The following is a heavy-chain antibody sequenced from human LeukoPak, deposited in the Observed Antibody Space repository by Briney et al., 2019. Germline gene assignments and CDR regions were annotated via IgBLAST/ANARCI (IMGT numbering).Heavy chain of an antibody. D-gene: IGHD3-16*01. V-gene: IGHV3-23*01. Sequence: GGSLRLSCAASGFTFSSYAMGWVRQAPGKGLEWVSAISGSGGSTYYTDSVKGRFTISRDNSKNTLYLQMNSLRAEDTAVYYCAKVSLHDYVWGRLSDFDYWGQGTLVTVSS. CDR1: GFTFSSYA. J-gene: IGHJ4*02. CDR2: ISGSGGST. CDR3: AKVSLHDYVWGRLSDFDY.